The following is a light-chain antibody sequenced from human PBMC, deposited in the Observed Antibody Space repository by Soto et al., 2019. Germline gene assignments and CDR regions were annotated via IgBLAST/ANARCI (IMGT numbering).Light chain of an antibody. V-gene: IGLV2-14*01. CDR2: DVT. CDR3: ISYASINTYV. J-gene: IGLJ1*01. Sequence: QSALTQPASVSGSPGQSITISCTGTSSDVGGYDYVSWYQQHPGKAPKLMIYDVTNRPSGVSTRFSGSKSGNTASLTISGLQAEDEADYYCISYASINTYVFGTGTQLTVL. CDR1: SSDVGGYDY.